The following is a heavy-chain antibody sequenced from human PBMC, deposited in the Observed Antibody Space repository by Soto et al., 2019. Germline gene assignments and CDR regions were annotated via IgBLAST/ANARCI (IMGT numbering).Heavy chain of an antibody. J-gene: IGHJ6*03. CDR3: ARRARPDFYYMDV. CDR1: GFTLSGYA. Sequence: GGSLRLSCAASGFTLSGYAMDWVRQAPGKGLEYVSGISSNGVVTYYANSVQGRFTISRDNSKNTVYLQMGSLRPGDMAVYYCARRARPDFYYMDVWGKGTTVTVSS. D-gene: IGHD6-6*01. V-gene: IGHV3-64*01. CDR2: ISSNGVVT.